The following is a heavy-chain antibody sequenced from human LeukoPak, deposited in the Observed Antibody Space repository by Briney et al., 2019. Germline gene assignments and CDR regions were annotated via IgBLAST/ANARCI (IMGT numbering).Heavy chain of an antibody. CDR2: ISWNSGSI. Sequence: PGRSLRLSCEASGFTFNEYAMHWVRQAPGKGLEWVSGISWNSGSIAYAPSVRGLFTISRANTKTSLYLQMNSLQVEDTAFYYCVKDVDRSSRMKGYFDPWGQGTLATVSS. CDR3: VKDVDRSSRMKGYFDP. V-gene: IGHV3-9*01. D-gene: IGHD3-22*01. CDR1: GFTFNEYA. J-gene: IGHJ5*02.